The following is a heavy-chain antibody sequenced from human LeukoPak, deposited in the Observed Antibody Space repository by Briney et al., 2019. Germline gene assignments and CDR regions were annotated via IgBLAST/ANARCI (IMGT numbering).Heavy chain of an antibody. Sequence: SETLSLTCTVSGGSISSSSYYWGWIRQPPGKGLEWIGSIYYSGSTYYNPSLKSPVTISVDTSKNQFSLKLSSVTAADTAVYYCARPLRGAAAGPDFDYWGQGTLVTVSS. CDR3: ARPLRGAAAGPDFDY. CDR2: IYYSGST. CDR1: GGSISSSSYY. V-gene: IGHV4-39*01. D-gene: IGHD6-13*01. J-gene: IGHJ4*02.